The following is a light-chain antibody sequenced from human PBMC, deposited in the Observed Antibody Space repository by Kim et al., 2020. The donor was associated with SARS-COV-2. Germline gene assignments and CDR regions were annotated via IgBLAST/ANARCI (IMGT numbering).Light chain of an antibody. V-gene: IGKV3-15*01. CDR3: QQYNNWPPAVRIT. J-gene: IGKJ5*01. CDR2: GAS. Sequence: EIVMTQSPATLSVSPGERATLSCRASQSVSSNLAWYQQKPGQAPRLLIYGASTRATGIPARFSGSGSGTEFTLTISSLQSEDFAVYYCQQYNNWPPAVRITFGQGTRLEIK. CDR1: QSVSSN.